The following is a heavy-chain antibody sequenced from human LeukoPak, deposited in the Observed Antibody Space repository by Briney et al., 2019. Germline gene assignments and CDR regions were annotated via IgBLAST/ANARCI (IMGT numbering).Heavy chain of an antibody. CDR3: ASRGGGFDY. CDR2: INSDGSSK. Sequence: PGGSLRLSCAASGFTFSSYWMHWVRQPPGKGLVLVSRINSDGSSKSYPDTVRRRFTISRDNAKNTLYLQMNSPRPEDTAVYHCASRGGGFDYWGQGSMVTLSS. V-gene: IGHV3-74*01. CDR1: GFTFSSYW. J-gene: IGHJ4*02. D-gene: IGHD2-15*01.